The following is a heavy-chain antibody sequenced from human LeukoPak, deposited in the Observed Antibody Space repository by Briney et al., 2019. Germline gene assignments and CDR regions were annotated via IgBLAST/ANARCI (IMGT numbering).Heavy chain of an antibody. CDR3: ARLTRDGYNAYFDY. J-gene: IGHJ4*02. CDR1: GAFIATSSYY. V-gene: IGHV4-61*05. CDR2: IYYSGST. Sequence: SETLSLTCNVSGAFIATSSYYWSWIRQPPGKGVEWIGYIYYSGSTNYNPSLKSRVTISVDTSKNQFSLKLSSVTAADTAVYYCARLTRDGYNAYFDYWGQGTLVTVSS. D-gene: IGHD5-24*01.